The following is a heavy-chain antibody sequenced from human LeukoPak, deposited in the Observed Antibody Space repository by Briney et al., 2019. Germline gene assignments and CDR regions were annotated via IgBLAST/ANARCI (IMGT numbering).Heavy chain of an antibody. CDR1: GFTFSSYG. D-gene: IGHD3-10*01. CDR2: IRYDGSNK. Sequence: GGSLRLSCAASGFTFSSYGMHWVRQAPGKGPEWVAFIRYDGSNKYYADSVKGRFTISRDNSKNTLYLQMNSLRAEDTAVYYCAKEGPWFGELLAPYFDYWGQGTLVTVSS. J-gene: IGHJ4*02. CDR3: AKEGPWFGELLAPYFDY. V-gene: IGHV3-30*02.